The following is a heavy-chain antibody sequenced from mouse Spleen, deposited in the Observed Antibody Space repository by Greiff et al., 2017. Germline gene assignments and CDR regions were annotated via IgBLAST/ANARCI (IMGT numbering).Heavy chain of an antibody. V-gene: IGHV5-9*04. CDR2: ISSGGGNT. CDR1: GFTFSSYA. CDR3: ARQREDYFDY. Sequence: EVKLMESGGGLVKLGGSLKLSCAASGFTFSSYAMSWVRQTPEKRLEWVATISSGGGNTYYPDSVKGRFTISRDNAKNTLYLQMSSLKSEDTAMYYCARQREDYFDYWGQGTTLTVSS. J-gene: IGHJ2*01.